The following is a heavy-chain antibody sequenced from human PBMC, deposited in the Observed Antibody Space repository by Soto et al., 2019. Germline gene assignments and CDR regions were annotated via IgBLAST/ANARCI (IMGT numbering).Heavy chain of an antibody. CDR1: GFTSSNYA. CDR2: ISGNGANT. CDR3: ANRNPVGLMTTVTTGGFDP. V-gene: IGHV3-23*01. J-gene: IGHJ5*02. D-gene: IGHD4-17*01. Sequence: EVQLLESGGGLVQPGGSLRLSCAASGFTSSNYAMNWVRQAPGKGLEWVSAISGNGANTHYADSVTGRFTISRDNSKSMLYLQMNSLRAEDTAVYYCANRNPVGLMTTVTTGGFDPWGQGTLVTVSS.